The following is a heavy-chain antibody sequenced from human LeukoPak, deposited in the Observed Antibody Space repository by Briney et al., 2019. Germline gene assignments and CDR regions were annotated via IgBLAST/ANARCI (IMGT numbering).Heavy chain of an antibody. CDR3: TTKCYYDSSGFGC. J-gene: IGHJ1*01. CDR1: EFTFNNAW. V-gene: IGHV3-15*01. CDR2: IKSKADGGTT. Sequence: GGSLRLSCAASEFTFNNAWMSWVRQAPGKGLEWVGRIKSKADGGTTDYAAPVKGRFTISRDDSKNTLYLQMNSLKTEDTAVYYCTTKCYYDSSGFGCWGQGTLVTVSS. D-gene: IGHD3-22*01.